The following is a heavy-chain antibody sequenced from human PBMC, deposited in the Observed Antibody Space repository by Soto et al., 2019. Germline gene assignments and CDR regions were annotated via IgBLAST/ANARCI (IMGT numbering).Heavy chain of an antibody. CDR2: ISGSGGST. V-gene: IGHV3-23*01. CDR3: AKDPIVGAXYYYYGMDV. J-gene: IGHJ6*02. CDR1: GFTFSSYA. D-gene: IGHD1-26*01. Sequence: EVQLLESGGGLVQPGGSLRLSCAASGFTFSSYAMSWVRQAPGKGLEWVSAISGSGGSTYYADSVKGRFTISRDNSKNTLYLQMNSLRAEDTAVYYCAKDPIVGAXYYYYGMDVWGQGTTVTVSS.